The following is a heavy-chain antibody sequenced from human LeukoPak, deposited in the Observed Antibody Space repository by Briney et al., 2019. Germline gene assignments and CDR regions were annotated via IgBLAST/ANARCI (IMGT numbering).Heavy chain of an antibody. CDR1: DYPISSGYY. Sequence: SSETLSLTCTVSDYPISSGYYWGWIRQPPGKGLEWIGSIYHSGSTYYNPSLKSRVTISVDTSKNQFSLKLSSVTAADTAVYYCARGVRYVAATYVWGQGTMVTVSS. V-gene: IGHV4-38-2*02. D-gene: IGHD6-13*01. CDR3: ARGVRYVAATYV. CDR2: IYHSGST. J-gene: IGHJ3*01.